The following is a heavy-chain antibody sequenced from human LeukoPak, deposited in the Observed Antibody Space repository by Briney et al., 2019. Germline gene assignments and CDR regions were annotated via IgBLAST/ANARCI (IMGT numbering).Heavy chain of an antibody. CDR3: AKGGYGYGLGYYFDY. J-gene: IGHJ4*02. Sequence: GGSLRLSCAASGFTFSNYAMSWVRQAPGKGLEWVSAISGSGGSTYYADSVKGRFTISRDNSKNTLYLQMNSLRAEDTAVYYCAKGGYGYGLGYYFDYWGQGTLVTVSS. CDR2: ISGSGGST. V-gene: IGHV3-23*01. D-gene: IGHD5-18*01. CDR1: GFTFSNYA.